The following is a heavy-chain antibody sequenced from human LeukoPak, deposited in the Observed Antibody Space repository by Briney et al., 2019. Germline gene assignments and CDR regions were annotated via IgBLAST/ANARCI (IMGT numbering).Heavy chain of an antibody. Sequence: PSETLSLTCTISGGSISTYYWSWIRQPPGKGLEWIGYIYYSGITNYNSSLKSRVTISVDTSKNQVSLRLSSLTAADTAVYYCARRGDCGGDCHSDIWGQGTMVTVSS. CDR2: IYYSGIT. V-gene: IGHV4-59*01. CDR3: ARRGDCGGDCHSDI. J-gene: IGHJ3*02. CDR1: GGSISTYY. D-gene: IGHD2-21*02.